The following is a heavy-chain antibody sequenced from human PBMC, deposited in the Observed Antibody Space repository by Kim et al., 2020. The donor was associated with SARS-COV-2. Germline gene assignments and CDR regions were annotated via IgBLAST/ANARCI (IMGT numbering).Heavy chain of an antibody. CDR1: GFTFRNYA. J-gene: IGHJ6*02. Sequence: GGSLRLSCGVSGFTFRNYAMSWVRQAPGKGPEWVSAISGSGGSTNYADSVKGRFTISRDNSKNTLHLQMNSLRAEDTAVYYCAKDSLWRYYGLGSLDGLDVWGQGTTVTVSS. D-gene: IGHD3-10*01. V-gene: IGHV3-23*01. CDR2: ISGSGGST. CDR3: AKDSLWRYYGLGSLDGLDV.